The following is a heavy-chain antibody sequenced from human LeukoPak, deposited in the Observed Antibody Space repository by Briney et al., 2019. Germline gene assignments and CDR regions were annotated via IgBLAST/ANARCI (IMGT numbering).Heavy chain of an antibody. CDR1: GFTFDDYG. V-gene: IGHV3-20*04. J-gene: IGHJ6*02. D-gene: IGHD3-10*01. CDR2: INWNGGST. CDR3: ARAWLTGGSYYAMDV. Sequence: GGSLRLSCAASGFTFDDYGMSWVRQAPGKGLEWVSGINWNGGSTGYADSVKGRFTISRDDAKSSLYLQMNSLRAEDTAVYYCARAWLTGGSYYAMDVWGQGTTVTVSS.